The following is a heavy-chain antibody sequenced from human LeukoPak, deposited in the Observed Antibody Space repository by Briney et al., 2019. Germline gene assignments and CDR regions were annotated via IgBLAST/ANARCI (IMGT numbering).Heavy chain of an antibody. D-gene: IGHD4-23*01. CDR1: GYSFINYY. CDR3: ARGGEAEAGNSGFVDY. CDR2: INPSGAGT. V-gene: IGHV1-46*01. Sequence: ASVKVSCKASGYSFINYYIHWVRQAPGQGLEWMGIINPSGAGTSFAQKFRGRVTMTRDMSTSTVYMELNSLRSQDTAVYYCARGGEAEAGNSGFVDYGAKGPLVTVS. J-gene: IGHJ4*02.